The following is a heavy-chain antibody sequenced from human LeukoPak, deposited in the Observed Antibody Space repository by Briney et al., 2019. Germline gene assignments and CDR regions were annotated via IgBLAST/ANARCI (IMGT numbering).Heavy chain of an antibody. Sequence: PGGSLRLSCAASGFTFSSYAMHWVRQAPGKGLEWVAVISYDGSNKYYADSVKGRFTISRDNSKNTLYLQMNSLRAEDTAVYYCARDRGNSSWLGYYYYYGMDVWGKGTTVTVSS. CDR1: GFTFSSYA. V-gene: IGHV3-30*04. D-gene: IGHD6-13*01. CDR2: ISYDGSNK. CDR3: ARDRGNSSWLGYYYYYGMDV. J-gene: IGHJ6*04.